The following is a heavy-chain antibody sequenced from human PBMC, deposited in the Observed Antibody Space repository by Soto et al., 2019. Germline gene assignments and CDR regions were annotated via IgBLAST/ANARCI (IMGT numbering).Heavy chain of an antibody. Sequence: PSETLSLTCTVSSGSISVTNVFWGWVRQPPGKGLEWIGNVDYSGTAYFSPSLATRVTFHVDTSKNQFSLTIYYVTAADTAVYSCARIKGRPLDHWGQGIMVPVSA. D-gene: IGHD6-6*01. V-gene: IGHV4-39*01. CDR2: VDYSGTA. CDR3: ARIKGRPLDH. CDR1: SGSISVTNVF. J-gene: IGHJ4*02.